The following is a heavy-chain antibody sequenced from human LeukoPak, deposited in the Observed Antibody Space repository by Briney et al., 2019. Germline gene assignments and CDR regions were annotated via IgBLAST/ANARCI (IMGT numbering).Heavy chain of an antibody. D-gene: IGHD3-9*01. CDR3: AKDRSIPYFDWVDDMDV. V-gene: IGHV3-30*18. CDR1: GFTFSSFG. CDR2: ISFDGSNK. Sequence: GGSLRLSCAASGFTFSSFGMHWVRQAPGKGLEWLAAISFDGSNKNHAVSVKGRFTISRDNIWDTLFLQMNSLRVEDTAVYYCAKDRSIPYFDWVDDMDVWGQGTTVTVS. J-gene: IGHJ6*02.